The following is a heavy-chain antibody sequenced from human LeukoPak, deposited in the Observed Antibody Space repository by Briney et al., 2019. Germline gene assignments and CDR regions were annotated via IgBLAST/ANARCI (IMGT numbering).Heavy chain of an antibody. D-gene: IGHD3-22*01. CDR1: GFAFSNSA. J-gene: IGHJ3*02. Sequence: GGSLRLSCAASGFAFSNSAMSWVRQAPGKGLEWVSAISGGGGRTYYADSVKGRFTISRDNSKNTLYLQMNSLRAEDTAVYYCAKGTGYCDSSGYDPFDIWGQGTMVTVSS. CDR2: ISGGGGRT. CDR3: AKGTGYCDSSGYDPFDI. V-gene: IGHV3-23*01.